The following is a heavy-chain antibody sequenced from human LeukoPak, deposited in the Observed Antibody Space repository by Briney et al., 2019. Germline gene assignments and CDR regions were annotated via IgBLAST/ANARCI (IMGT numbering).Heavy chain of an antibody. CDR3: ARYPLPDY. CDR1: GGSISSGYY. Sequence: SETLSLTCTVSGGSISSGYYWGWIRQPPGKGLEWIGSIYHSGSTYYNPSLKSRVTISVDTSKNQFSLKLSSVTAADTAVYYCARYPLPDYWGQGTLVTVSS. CDR2: IYHSGST. V-gene: IGHV4-38-2*02. J-gene: IGHJ4*02.